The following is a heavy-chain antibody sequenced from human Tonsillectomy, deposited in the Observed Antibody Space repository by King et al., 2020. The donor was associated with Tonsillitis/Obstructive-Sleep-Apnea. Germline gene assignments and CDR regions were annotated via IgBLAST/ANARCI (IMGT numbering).Heavy chain of an antibody. D-gene: IGHD3-3*01. V-gene: IGHV4-59*01. CDR2: IYYSGST. J-gene: IGHJ6*03. CDR3: ARQREYYDFWSGYAGTYYYYYMDV. Sequence: QLQESGPGLVKPSETLSLTCTVSGGSISSYYWSWIRQPPGKGLEWIGSIYYSGSTNYNPSLKSRVTISVDTSKNQFSLKLSSVTAADTAVYYCARQREYYDFWSGYAGTYYYYYMDVWGKGTTVTVSS. CDR1: GGSISSYY.